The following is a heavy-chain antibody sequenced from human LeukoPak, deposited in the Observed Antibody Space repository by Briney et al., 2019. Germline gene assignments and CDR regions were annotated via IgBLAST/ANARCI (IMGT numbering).Heavy chain of an antibody. CDR1: GGSISSYY. D-gene: IGHD3-22*01. CDR2: IYYSGST. CDR3: ARGISSGYYHHALDI. Sequence: PSETLSLTCTVSGGSISSYYWSWIRQPPGKGLEWIGYIYYSGSTNYNPSLKSRVTISVDTSKNQFSLKLSSVTAADTAVYYCARGISSGYYHHALDIWGQGTMVTVSS. V-gene: IGHV4-59*01. J-gene: IGHJ3*02.